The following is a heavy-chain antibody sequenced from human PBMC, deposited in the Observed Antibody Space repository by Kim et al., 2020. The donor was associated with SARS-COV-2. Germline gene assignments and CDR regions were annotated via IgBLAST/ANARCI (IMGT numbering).Heavy chain of an antibody. CDR2: INWISDTI. D-gene: IGHD3-3*02. J-gene: IGHJ3*01. Sequence: GGSLRLSCLGSGFSFENHAMHWVRQSPGKGLEWVSGINWISDTINYADSVKGRFTISRDNAKRSLYLQMNSLRPEDTALYYCAKDIFTKGAVLCSVFDVWGQGTVVTVSS. V-gene: IGHV3-9*01. CDR3: AKDIFTKGAVLCSVFDV. CDR1: GFSFENHA.